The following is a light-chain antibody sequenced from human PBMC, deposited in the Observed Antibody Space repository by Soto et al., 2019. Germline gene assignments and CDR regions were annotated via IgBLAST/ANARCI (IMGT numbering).Light chain of an antibody. V-gene: IGKV3-20*01. CDR2: GAS. CDR1: QSVRDTY. J-gene: IGKJ1*01. CDR3: QYCAISAGT. Sequence: IVLTQSPDTLSLSPWERATLSCRAGQSVRDTYLAWYQQKPGQAPSLLIYGASNRATGVPDRFSGSGSGTDFALTISRLEPEDFALYYCQYCAISAGTFGQGTKVDIK.